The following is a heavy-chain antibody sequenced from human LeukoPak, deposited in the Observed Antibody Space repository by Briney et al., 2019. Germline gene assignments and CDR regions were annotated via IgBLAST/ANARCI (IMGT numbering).Heavy chain of an antibody. J-gene: IGHJ4*02. CDR2: IYTSGST. D-gene: IGHD6-13*01. CDR1: GGSISSYY. CDR3: AREGIIGYSSSWYRTQIPYYFDY. Sequence: SETLSLTCTVSGGSISSYYWSWIRQPAGKGLEWIGRIYTSGSTNYNPSLKSRVTMSVDTSKNQFSLKLSSVTAADTAVYYCAREGIIGYSSSWYRTQIPYYFDYWGQGTLVTVSS. V-gene: IGHV4-4*07.